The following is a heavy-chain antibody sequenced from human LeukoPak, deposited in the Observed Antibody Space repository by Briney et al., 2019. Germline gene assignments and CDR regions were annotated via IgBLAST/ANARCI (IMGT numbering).Heavy chain of an antibody. CDR3: ARGKLTEFDY. V-gene: IGHV4-34*01. J-gene: IGHJ4*02. CDR2: INHSGST. Sequence: SETLSLTCAVYGGSFSGYYWSWIRQPPGKGLEWIGEINHSGSTNYNPSLKSRVTISVDTSKHQFSLKLSSVTAADTAVYYCARGKLTEFDYWGQGTLVTVSS. CDR1: GGSFSGYY. D-gene: IGHD1-14*01.